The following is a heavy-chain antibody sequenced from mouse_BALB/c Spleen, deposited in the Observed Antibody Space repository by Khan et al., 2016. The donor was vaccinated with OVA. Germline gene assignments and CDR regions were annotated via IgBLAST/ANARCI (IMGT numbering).Heavy chain of an antibody. J-gene: IGHJ1*01. CDR3: ARSGGNFHWYFDV. D-gene: IGHD2-1*01. CDR2: ISSGSSTI. Sequence: EVQGVESGGGLVQPGGSRKLSCVASGFTLSSCGMHWVRQAPMKGLEWVAYISSGSSTIYYGDTVKGRFTISRDNPTNTLFLQMTSLRSEDTAMYYCARSGGNFHWYFDVWGAGTSVTVSS. V-gene: IGHV5-17*02. CDR1: GFTLSSCG.